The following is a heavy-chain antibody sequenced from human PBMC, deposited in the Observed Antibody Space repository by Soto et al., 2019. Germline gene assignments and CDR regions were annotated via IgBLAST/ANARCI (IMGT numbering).Heavy chain of an antibody. V-gene: IGHV1-18*01. CDR2: ISAYNDDT. CDR1: GYTFTNYG. J-gene: IGHJ6*02. Sequence: ASVKVSCKTSGYTFTNYGISWVRQAPGQGLVLMGWISAYNDDTKYSQKLQGRVIMTTDTSTSTAYMELRSLRSDDTAVYYCARDPLTEYYYYYYGMDVWGQGTTVTVSS. CDR3: ARDPLTEYYYYYYGMDV.